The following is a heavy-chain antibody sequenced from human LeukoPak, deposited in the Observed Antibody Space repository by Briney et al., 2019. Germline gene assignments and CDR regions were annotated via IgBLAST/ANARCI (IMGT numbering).Heavy chain of an antibody. D-gene: IGHD3-16*01. Sequence: QPGGSLRLSCAASGFTFSSYEMNWVRQAPGKGLEWVSYISSSGSTIYYADSVKGRFTISRDNAKNSLYLQMNSLRAEDTAVYYCARDSADYDYVWGSEYWGQGTLVTVSS. CDR3: ARDSADYDYVWGSEY. J-gene: IGHJ4*02. V-gene: IGHV3-48*03. CDR1: GFTFSSYE. CDR2: ISSSGSTI.